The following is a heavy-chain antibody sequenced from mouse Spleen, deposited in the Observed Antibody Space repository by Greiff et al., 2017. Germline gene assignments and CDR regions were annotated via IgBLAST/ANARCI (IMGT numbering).Heavy chain of an antibody. Sequence: QVQLKESGPELVKPGASVKLSCKASGYTFTSYDINWVKQRPGQGLEWIGWIYPRDGSTKYNEKFKGKATLTVDTSSSTAYMELHSLTSEDSAVYFCARVYYDYGRASYYAMDYWGQGTSVTVSS. CDR1: GYTFTSYD. J-gene: IGHJ4*01. V-gene: IGHV1-85*01. CDR3: ARVYYDYGRASYYAMDY. CDR2: IYPRDGST. D-gene: IGHD2-4*01.